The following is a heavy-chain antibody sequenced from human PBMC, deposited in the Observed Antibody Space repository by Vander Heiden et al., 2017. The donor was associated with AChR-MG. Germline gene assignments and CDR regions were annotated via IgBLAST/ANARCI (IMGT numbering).Heavy chain of an antibody. V-gene: IGHV4-59*08. CDR2: VYYSGSI. CDR1: GGPMNSYY. D-gene: IGHD2-15*01. J-gene: IGHJ4*02. Sequence: QVQLQESGPGLVKPSETLSLTCTVSGGPMNSYYWSWIRQPPGKGLEWIGYVYYSGSIHYNPSLESRVTISVDTSQNQFSLWLNSVTAADTAVYYCARQLAATYRFDYWGQGTLVTVSS. CDR3: ARQLAATYRFDY.